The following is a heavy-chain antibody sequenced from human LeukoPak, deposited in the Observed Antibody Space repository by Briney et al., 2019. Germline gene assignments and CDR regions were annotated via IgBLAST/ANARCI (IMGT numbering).Heavy chain of an antibody. CDR3: VRHVPHEDGSKRGLEN. V-gene: IGHV4-39*01. CDR2: IYHSGST. J-gene: IGHJ4*02. CDR1: GDSISTSSYY. Sequence: PSETLSLTCTVSGDSISTSSYYWGWIRQPPGKGLEWIASIYHSGSTYYNPSLKSRVTISLDTSKNHVSLMMTSVSAADTALYHCVRHVPHEDGSKRGLENWGQGTLVIVSS. D-gene: IGHD4-23*01.